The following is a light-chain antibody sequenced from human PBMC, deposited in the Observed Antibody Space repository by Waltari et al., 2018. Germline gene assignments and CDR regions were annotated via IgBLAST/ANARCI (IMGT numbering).Light chain of an antibody. Sequence: QSVLTQPPSASGTPGPRVTISCSGSSPNIGRHYVYWYQQLPGTAPKLLIYSNEQRSSGVPDRFSGSKSGTSASLAISGLRSEDEADYYCAAWDDSLSGRVIFGGGTKLTVL. CDR1: SPNIGRHY. CDR2: SNE. J-gene: IGLJ2*01. CDR3: AAWDDSLSGRVI. V-gene: IGLV1-47*02.